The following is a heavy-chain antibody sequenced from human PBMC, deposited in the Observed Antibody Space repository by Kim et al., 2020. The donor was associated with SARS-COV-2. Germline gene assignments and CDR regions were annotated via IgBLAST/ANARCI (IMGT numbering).Heavy chain of an antibody. CDR3: ATIPTADYYYYGMDV. Sequence: AQKFQGRVTITADESTRTVYLELSSLRPEDTAVYYCATIPTADYYYYGMDVWGQGTTVTVSS. J-gene: IGHJ6*02. V-gene: IGHV1-69*01. D-gene: IGHD2-21*01.